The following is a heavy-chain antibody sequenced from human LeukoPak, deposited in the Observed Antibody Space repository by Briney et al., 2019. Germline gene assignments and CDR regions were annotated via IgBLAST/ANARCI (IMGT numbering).Heavy chain of an antibody. J-gene: IGHJ4*02. CDR3: ARLDNYGMVIY. CDR2: ISYDGSNK. CDR1: GFTFNSYG. Sequence: PGRSLRLSCAASGFTFNSYGMHWVRQAPGKGLEWVAVISYDGSNKYYADSVKGRFTISRDNSKNTLYLQMNSLRAEDTAVYYCARLDNYGMVIYWGQGTLVTVSS. V-gene: IGHV3-30*03. D-gene: IGHD4-17*01.